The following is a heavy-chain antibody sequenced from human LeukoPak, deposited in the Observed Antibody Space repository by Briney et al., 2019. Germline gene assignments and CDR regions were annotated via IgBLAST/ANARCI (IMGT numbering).Heavy chain of an antibody. CDR2: MYYSGST. J-gene: IGHJ4*02. D-gene: IGHD2-15*01. CDR3: ARDPGYCSGGSCGNFDY. CDR1: GGSVSSASNY. V-gene: IGHV4-61*01. Sequence: SETLSLTCTVSGGSVSSASNYWSWLRQPPGKGLEWIGYMYYSGSTSYNPSLKSRVTISADTSKNQFSLKLSSVTAADTAVYYCARDPGYCSGGSCGNFDYWGQGTLVTVSS.